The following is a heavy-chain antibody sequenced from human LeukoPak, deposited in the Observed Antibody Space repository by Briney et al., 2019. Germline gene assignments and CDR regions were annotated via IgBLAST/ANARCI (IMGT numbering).Heavy chain of an antibody. CDR2: MNPNSGNT. CDR1: GYTFTSYD. Sequence: GASVKVSCKASGYTFTSYDINWVRQATGQGLEWMGWMNPNSGNTGYAQKFQGRVTMTRNTSISTAYMELSSLRSEDTAVYYCARGLYYDFWSGYYYYYYMDVWGKGTTVTVSS. D-gene: IGHD3-3*01. J-gene: IGHJ6*03. CDR3: ARGLYYDFWSGYYYYYYMDV. V-gene: IGHV1-8*01.